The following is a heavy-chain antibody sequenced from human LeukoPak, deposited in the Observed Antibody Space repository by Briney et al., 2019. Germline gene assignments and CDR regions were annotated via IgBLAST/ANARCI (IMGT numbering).Heavy chain of an antibody. J-gene: IGHJ4*02. Sequence: ASVKVSCKASGYTFIGYYMHWVRQASGQGPEWMGWIDPKSGGTNYAQKFQGRVTMTRDTSISTAYMELNSLRSDDTAVYYCAPTDVSYFDYWGQGTLVTVSS. D-gene: IGHD3-16*01. CDR1: GYTFIGYY. CDR2: IDPKSGGT. V-gene: IGHV1-2*02. CDR3: APTDVSYFDY.